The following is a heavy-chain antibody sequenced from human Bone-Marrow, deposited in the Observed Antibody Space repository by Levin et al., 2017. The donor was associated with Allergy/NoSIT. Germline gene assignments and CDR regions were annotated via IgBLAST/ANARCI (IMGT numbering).Heavy chain of an antibody. J-gene: IGHJ3*02. D-gene: IGHD3-3*01. CDR2: MNPNSGNT. CDR1: GYTFTSYD. Sequence: GASVKVSCKASGYTFTSYDINWVRQATGQGLEWMGWMNPNSGNTGYAQKFQGRVTMTRNTSISTAYMELSSLRSEDTAVYYCAGGPDFWSGYYTHLEKDAFDIWGQGTMVTVSS. V-gene: IGHV1-8*01. CDR3: AGGPDFWSGYYTHLEKDAFDI.